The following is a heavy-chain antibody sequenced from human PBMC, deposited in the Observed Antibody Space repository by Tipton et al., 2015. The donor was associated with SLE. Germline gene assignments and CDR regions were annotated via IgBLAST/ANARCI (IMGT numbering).Heavy chain of an antibody. CDR1: GGSFSGYY. CDR3: ARDLAAGTEYFQH. V-gene: IGHV4-34*01. Sequence: TLSLTCAVYGGSFSGYYWSWIRQPPGKGLEWIGEINHSGSTNYNPSLKSRVTISVDTSKNQFPLKLSSVTAADTAVYYCARDLAAGTEYFQHWGQGTLVTVSS. CDR2: INHSGST. J-gene: IGHJ1*01. D-gene: IGHD6-13*01.